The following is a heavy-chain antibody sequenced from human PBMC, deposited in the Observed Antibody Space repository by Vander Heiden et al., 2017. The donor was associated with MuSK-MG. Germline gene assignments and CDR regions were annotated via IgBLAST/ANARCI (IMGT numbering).Heavy chain of an antibody. V-gene: IGHV4-39*01. CDR3: ARPPNWGRDLYYY. CDR2: IYDSGST. CDR1: GDSISGSGYY. J-gene: IGHJ6*03. Sequence: QLQLQESGPRLVKPSETLSLTCTVSGDSISGSGYYWGWIRQPPGKGLEWIGSIYDSGSTYYSPSLKSRVTISVDTSKNQFSLRLTSVTAADTAVYYCARPPNWGRDLYYY. D-gene: IGHD7-27*01.